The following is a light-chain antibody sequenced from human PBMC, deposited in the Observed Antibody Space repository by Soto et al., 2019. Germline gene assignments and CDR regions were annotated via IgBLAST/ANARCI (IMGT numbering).Light chain of an antibody. V-gene: IGLV2-14*01. CDR1: SSDIGAYDY. CDR2: EVN. CDR3: VSYATSTTLYV. J-gene: IGLJ1*01. Sequence: QSALTQPASLSGSPGQSITISCTGTSSDIGAYDYVSWFQQHPGKAPKLMISEVNNRPSGVSNRFSGSKSGNTASLTISGLQAEDEADYYCVSYATSTTLYVFGSGTKLTVL.